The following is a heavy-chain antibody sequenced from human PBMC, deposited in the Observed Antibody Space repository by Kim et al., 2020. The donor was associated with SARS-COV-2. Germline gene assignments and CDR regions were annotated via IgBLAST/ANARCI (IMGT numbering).Heavy chain of an antibody. D-gene: IGHD3-22*01. V-gene: IGHV3-11*05. Sequence: LVTISRDNAKNSMYLQMNSLRAEDTAVYYCARERSPSNYYDSSGYYYFDYWGQGTLVTVSS. J-gene: IGHJ4*02. CDR3: ARERSPSNYYDSSGYYYFDY.